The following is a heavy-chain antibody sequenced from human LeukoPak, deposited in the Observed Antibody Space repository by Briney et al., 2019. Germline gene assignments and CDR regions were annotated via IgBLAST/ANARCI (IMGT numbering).Heavy chain of an antibody. CDR2: ISAYNGNT. CDR3: AGEPDDYVWGSYQGFDY. J-gene: IGHJ4*02. V-gene: IGHV1-18*01. CDR1: GYTFTSYG. Sequence: ASMKVSCKASGYTFTSYGISWVRQAPGQGLEWMGWISAYNGNTNYAQKLQGRVTMTTDTSTSTAYMELRSLRSDDTAVYYCAGEPDDYVWGSYQGFDYWGQGTLVTVSS. D-gene: IGHD3-16*02.